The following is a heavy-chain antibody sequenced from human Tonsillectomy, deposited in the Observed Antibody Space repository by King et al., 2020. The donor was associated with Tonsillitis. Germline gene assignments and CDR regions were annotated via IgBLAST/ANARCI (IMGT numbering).Heavy chain of an antibody. Sequence: VQLVESGGGLVQPGGSLRLSCAASGFTFRDHYMDWVLQAPGKGLEWVGRTRDKANSYTTEYAASVKGIFTISRDDSQNSLYLQMNSLRTEETAVYYCARSITMFGVVIASLDYWGQGTLVTVSS. D-gene: IGHD3-3*01. CDR2: TRDKANSYTT. CDR3: ARSITMFGVVIASLDY. CDR1: GFTFRDHY. V-gene: IGHV3-72*01. J-gene: IGHJ4*02.